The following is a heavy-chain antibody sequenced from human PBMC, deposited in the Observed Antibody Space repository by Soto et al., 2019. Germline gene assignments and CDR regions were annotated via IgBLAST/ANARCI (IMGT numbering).Heavy chain of an antibody. V-gene: IGHV2-5*01. D-gene: IGHD2-8*01. CDR2: IYWNDDK. CDR3: GHTEGDCRNGVCYNALFDP. CDR1: GVSLSTSGGG. Sequence: SGPTLVNPTHTLTLTCAFSGVSLSTSGGGVGWIRQPPGKALEWLALIYWNDDKRYSPSLKSRLTITKDTSKNQVVLTMTNMDPVYGARYYCGHTEGDCRNGVCYNALFDPFGQGTLVTLSS. J-gene: IGHJ5*02.